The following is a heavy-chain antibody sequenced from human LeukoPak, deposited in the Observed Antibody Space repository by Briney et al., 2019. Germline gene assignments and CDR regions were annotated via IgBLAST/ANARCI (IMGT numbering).Heavy chain of an antibody. V-gene: IGHV4-59*01. CDR1: GGSLHSYH. CDR2: ISYSGST. CDR3: ASGGYCGSTSCYPNWFDP. D-gene: IGHD2-2*01. Sequence: PSETLSLTCTVSGGSLHSYHWSWIRQPPGKGLEWIGYISYSGSTNYNPSLKSRVTMSLDTSKNQFSLKLTSVTAADTAVYYCASGGYCGSTSCYPNWFDPWGQGTLVTVSS. J-gene: IGHJ5*02.